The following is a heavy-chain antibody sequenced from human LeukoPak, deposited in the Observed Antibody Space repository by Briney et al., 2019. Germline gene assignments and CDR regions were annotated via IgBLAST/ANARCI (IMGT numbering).Heavy chain of an antibody. CDR3: ARGDLDF. J-gene: IGHJ4*02. CDR2: MEQGRDEK. Sequence: GGSLRLSCAASEFTFSNEWRGWFGQAPGKELEWVATMEQGRDEKYYMDSVKGRFTISRDSARKSLYLQMNSLRAEDTAVYYCARGDLDFWGQGILVTVSS. CDR1: EFTFSNEW. V-gene: IGHV3-7*03.